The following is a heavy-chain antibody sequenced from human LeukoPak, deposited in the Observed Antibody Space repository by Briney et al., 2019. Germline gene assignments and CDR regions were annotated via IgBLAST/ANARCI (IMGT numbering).Heavy chain of an antibody. CDR1: GYTFTGYY. Sequence: ASVKVSCKASGYTFTGYYMHWVRQAPGQGLEWMGWINPNSGGTNYAQKFQGRVTMTRDTSISTAYMELSRLRSDDTAVYYCARDWGSYYYYMDVWGKGTTVTVSS. CDR3: ARDWGSYYYYMDV. D-gene: IGHD3-16*01. CDR2: INPNSGGT. V-gene: IGHV1-2*02. J-gene: IGHJ6*03.